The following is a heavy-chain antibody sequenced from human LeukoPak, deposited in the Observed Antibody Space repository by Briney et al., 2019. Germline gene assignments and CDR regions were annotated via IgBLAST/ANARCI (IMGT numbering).Heavy chain of an antibody. CDR2: IYYSGST. CDR1: GGSISSYY. D-gene: IGHD3-10*01. J-gene: IGHJ6*02. CDR3: ARQGSGSYYRAPYYYYGMDV. Sequence: SSETLSLTCTVSGGSISSYYWSWIRQPPGKGLEWIGYIYYSGSTNYNPSLKSRVTISVDTSKNQFSLKLSPVTAADTAVYYCARQGSGSYYRAPYYYYGMDVWGQGTTVTVSS. V-gene: IGHV4-59*08.